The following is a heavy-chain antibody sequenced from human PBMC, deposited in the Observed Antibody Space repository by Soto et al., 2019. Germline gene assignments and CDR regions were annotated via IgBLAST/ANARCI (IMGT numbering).Heavy chain of an antibody. CDR3: ARYNSYAIDY. V-gene: IGHV4-59*01. Sequence: PSETLSLTCTVSGTSISSYYWSWIRQPPGMGLEWIANIHYSGTTNYNPSLASRVTLSVDTSKNQFSLKMTSVTAADRAMYFCARYNSYAIDYWGRGTLVTVSS. J-gene: IGHJ4*02. D-gene: IGHD2-8*01. CDR1: GTSISSYY. CDR2: IHYSGTT.